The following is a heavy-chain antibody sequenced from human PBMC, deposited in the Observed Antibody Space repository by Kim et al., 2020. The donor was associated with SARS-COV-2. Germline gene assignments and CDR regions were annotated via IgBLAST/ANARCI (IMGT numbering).Heavy chain of an antibody. Sequence: ASVKVSCKASGYTFTSYGISWVRQAPGQGLEWMGWISAYNGNTNYAQKLQGRVTMTTDTSTSTAYMELRSLRSDDTAVYYCARDRQDIVATAGGYWGQGTLVTVSS. CDR2: ISAYNGNT. J-gene: IGHJ4*02. D-gene: IGHD5-12*01. CDR3: ARDRQDIVATAGGY. V-gene: IGHV1-18*01. CDR1: GYTFTSYG.